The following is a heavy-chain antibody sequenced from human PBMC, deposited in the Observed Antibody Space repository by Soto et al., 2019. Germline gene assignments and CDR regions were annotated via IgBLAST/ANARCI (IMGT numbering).Heavy chain of an antibody. Sequence: PSETLSLTCTVSGGSISSYYWSWIRQPAGKGLEWIGRIYTSGSTNYNPSLKSRVTMSVDTSKNQFSLKLSSVTAADTAVYYCARDGAGRGYYYYGMDVWGQGTTVTVSS. CDR1: GGSISSYY. CDR3: ARDGAGRGYYYYGMDV. V-gene: IGHV4-4*07. J-gene: IGHJ6*02. D-gene: IGHD6-19*01. CDR2: IYTSGST.